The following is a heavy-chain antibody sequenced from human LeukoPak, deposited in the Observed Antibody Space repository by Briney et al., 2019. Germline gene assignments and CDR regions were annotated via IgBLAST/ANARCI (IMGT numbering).Heavy chain of an antibody. V-gene: IGHV4-34*01. J-gene: IGHJ4*02. CDR1: GGSFSGYY. CDR2: INHSGST. Sequence: SETLSLTCAVYGGSFSGYYWSWIRQPPGKGLEWIGEINHSGSTNYNPSLKSRVTISVDTSKNQFSLKLSSVTAADTAVYYCARRGSSLHYWGQGTLVTVSS. CDR3: ARRGSSLHY. D-gene: IGHD6-6*01.